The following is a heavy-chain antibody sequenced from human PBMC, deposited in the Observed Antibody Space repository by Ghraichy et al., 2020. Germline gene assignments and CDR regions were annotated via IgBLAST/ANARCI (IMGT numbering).Heavy chain of an antibody. Sequence: SETLSLTCTVSGGSISSYYWSWIRQPPGKGLEWIGYIYYSGSTNYNPSLKSRVTISVDTSKNQFSLKLSSVTAADTAVYYCARGIYDYVWGSYDYAMDVWGQGTTVTVSS. CDR1: GGSISSYY. V-gene: IGHV4-59*01. CDR2: IYYSGST. D-gene: IGHD3-16*01. J-gene: IGHJ6*02. CDR3: ARGIYDYVWGSYDYAMDV.